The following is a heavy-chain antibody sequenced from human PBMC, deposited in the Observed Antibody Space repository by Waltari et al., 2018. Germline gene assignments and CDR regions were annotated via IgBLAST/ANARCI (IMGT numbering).Heavy chain of an antibody. D-gene: IGHD2-21*02. CDR3: ASSDGGNSLWAFDI. CDR2: IYYSGST. V-gene: IGHV4-59*01. Sequence: QVELQASGHGLVKPSETLSLTCPVSGGPISGYYCSWICKPPGKGLEWIGYIYYSGSTNYNPSLKSRVTISVDTSKNQFSLKLSSVTAADTAVYYCASSDGGNSLWAFDIWGQGTMVTVSS. J-gene: IGHJ3*02. CDR1: GGPISGYY.